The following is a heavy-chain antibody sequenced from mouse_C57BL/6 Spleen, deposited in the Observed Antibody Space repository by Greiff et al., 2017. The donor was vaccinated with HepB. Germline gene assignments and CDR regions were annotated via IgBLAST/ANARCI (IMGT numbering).Heavy chain of an antibody. V-gene: IGHV1-52*01. J-gene: IGHJ4*01. CDR1: GYTFTSYW. CDR2: IDPSDSET. D-gene: IGHD1-1*01. Sequence: QVQLQQPGAELVRPGSSVKLSCKASGYTFTSYWMHWVKQRPIQGLEWIGNIDPSDSETHYNQKFKDKATLTVDKSSSTAYMQLSSLTSEDSAVYYCAREYYYGSSVYAMGYWGRGTSVTVSS. CDR3: AREYYYGSSVYAMGY.